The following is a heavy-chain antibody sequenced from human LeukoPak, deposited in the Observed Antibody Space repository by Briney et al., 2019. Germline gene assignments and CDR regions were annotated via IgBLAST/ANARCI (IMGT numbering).Heavy chain of an antibody. CDR1: GFSFSTYA. CDR2: ITGGGT. J-gene: IGHJ6*03. CDR3: AKDLSGRSYSYYYMDV. V-gene: IGHV3-23*01. Sequence: GGSPRLSCAASGFSFSTYAMSWVRQAPGKGLEWVSTITGGGTYYADSVRGRFTISRDNSKNTLFLQMNSLRAEDTAVYSCAKDLSGRSYSYYYMDVWGRGTTVTVSS. D-gene: IGHD1-26*01.